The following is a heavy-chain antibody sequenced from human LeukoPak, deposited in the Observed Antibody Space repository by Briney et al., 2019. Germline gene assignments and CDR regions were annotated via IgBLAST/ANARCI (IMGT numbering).Heavy chain of an antibody. D-gene: IGHD3-9*01. CDR1: GFAFTTYG. J-gene: IGHJ4*02. CDR2: IWFDGSNK. V-gene: IGHV3-33*01. CDR3: ARVDSRY. Sequence: GGSLRLSCAASGFAFTTYGMHWVRQAPGKGLEWVAVIWFDGSNKNYADSVKGRFTISRDNSKNTLYLQMNSLRAEDTAVYYCARVDSRYWGQGTLVTVSS.